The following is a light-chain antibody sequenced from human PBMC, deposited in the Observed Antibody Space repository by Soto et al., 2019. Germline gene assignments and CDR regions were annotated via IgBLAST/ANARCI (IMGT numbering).Light chain of an antibody. Sequence: QSALTQPASVSGSPGQSITISCTGTSSGVGNYVSWYQQHPGKAPKLKIYEGRKRPSGVSNRFSGSKSGNTASLTISGLQTEDEAYYYCCSYAGDVTVLFGGGTKLTVL. J-gene: IGLJ2*01. V-gene: IGLV2-23*01. CDR1: SSGVGNY. CDR3: CSYAGDVTVL. CDR2: EGR.